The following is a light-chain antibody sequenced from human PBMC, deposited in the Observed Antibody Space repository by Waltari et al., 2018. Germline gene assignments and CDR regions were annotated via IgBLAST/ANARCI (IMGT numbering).Light chain of an antibody. V-gene: IGLV2-14*01. CDR1: SSDVGGYNF. CDR2: EVN. CDR3: SSYKRHETGI. J-gene: IGLJ2*01. Sequence: QSALTQPASVSGSPGQSITISCTGTSSDVGGYNFVSWYQQHPGKVPKLIIYEVNNRPSGVSNRFSGSKSGNTASLTISGLQAEDEADYYCSSYKRHETGIFGGGTKLTVL.